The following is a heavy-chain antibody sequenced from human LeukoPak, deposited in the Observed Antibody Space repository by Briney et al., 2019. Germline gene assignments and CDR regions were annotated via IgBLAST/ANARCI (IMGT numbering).Heavy chain of an antibody. CDR2: INPNSGGT. D-gene: IGHD4-17*01. CDR1: GYTFTGYY. CDR3: ARDHPYGGNPTGVDY. Sequence: ASVKVSCKASGYTFTGYYMHWVRPAPGQGLEWMGWINPNSGGTNYAQKFQGRVTMTRDTSISTAYMELSRLRSDDTAVYYCARDHPYGGNPTGVDYWGQGTLVTVSS. J-gene: IGHJ4*02. V-gene: IGHV1-2*02.